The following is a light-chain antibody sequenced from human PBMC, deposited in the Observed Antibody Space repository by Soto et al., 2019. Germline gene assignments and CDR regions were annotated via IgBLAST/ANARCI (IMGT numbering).Light chain of an antibody. CDR2: EVT. CDR1: SSDVGYYDY. Sequence: QSVLTQPPSASGFPGQSVTISCTGTSSDVGYYDYVSWYQQHPGKAPKLVIYEVTKRPSGVPDRVSASKSGNTASLTVSGLRAEDEADYYCSSCAGSNNFVFGSGTKVTDL. CDR3: SSCAGSNNFV. J-gene: IGLJ1*01. V-gene: IGLV2-8*01.